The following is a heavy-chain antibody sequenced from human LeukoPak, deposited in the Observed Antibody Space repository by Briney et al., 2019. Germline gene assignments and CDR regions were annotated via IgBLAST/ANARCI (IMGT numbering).Heavy chain of an antibody. V-gene: IGHV1-2*02. CDR2: INPKTGAT. J-gene: IGHJ5*02. D-gene: IGHD3-16*01. CDR1: GYTFTDYF. Sequence: ASVKVSCKASGYTFTDYFLHWLRQAPGQGLEWMGWINPKTGATNYAQRFQGRVTMTRDSSITTGNMELNRLTSDDTALYYCARAYEYGWFEPWGQGTLVSVSS. CDR3: ARAYEYGWFEP.